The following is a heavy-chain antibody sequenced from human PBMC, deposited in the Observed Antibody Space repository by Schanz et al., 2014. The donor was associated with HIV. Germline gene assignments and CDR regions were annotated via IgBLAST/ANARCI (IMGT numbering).Heavy chain of an antibody. CDR2: ISSSSTTR. CDR1: GFTFTSYA. V-gene: IGHV3-48*02. J-gene: IGHJ6*02. CDR3: ARSPSYGMDV. Sequence: VQLLESGGGLVQPGGSLRLSCAASGFTFTSYAMSWVRQAPGKGLEWVSYISSSSTTRHYADSVKGRFTISRDNAKNSLSLQMNSLRDEDTAVYYCARSPSYGMDVWGQGTTVTVSS.